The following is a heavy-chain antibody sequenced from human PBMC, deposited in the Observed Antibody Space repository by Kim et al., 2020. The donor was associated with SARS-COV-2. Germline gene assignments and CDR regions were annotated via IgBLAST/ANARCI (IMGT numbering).Heavy chain of an antibody. J-gene: IGHJ4*02. CDR3: AKDRYDSSRNFLDQ. V-gene: IGHV3-23*01. Sequence: YADSVKDRFSISRDNSKDTLYLQMNTLRAEDTAIYYCAKDRYDSSRNFLDQWGQGTLVTVSS. D-gene: IGHD3-22*01.